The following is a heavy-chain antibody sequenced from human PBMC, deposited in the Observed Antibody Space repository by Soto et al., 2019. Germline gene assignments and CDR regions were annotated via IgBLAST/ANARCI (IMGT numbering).Heavy chain of an antibody. V-gene: IGHV2-70*11. Sequence: SGPTLVNPTQTLTLTCTFSGFSLSTSGMCVSWIRQPPGKAMEWLARIDWDDDKYYSTSLKTRLTISKDTSKNQVVLTMTNMDPVDTATYYCARAKQQLALDYYGMDVWGQGTTVTVSS. CDR1: GFSLSTSGMC. CDR3: ARAKQQLALDYYGMDV. CDR2: IDWDDDK. D-gene: IGHD6-13*01. J-gene: IGHJ6*02.